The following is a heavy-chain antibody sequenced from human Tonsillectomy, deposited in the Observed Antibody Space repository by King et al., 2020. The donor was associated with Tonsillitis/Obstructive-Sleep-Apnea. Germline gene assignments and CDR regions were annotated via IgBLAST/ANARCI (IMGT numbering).Heavy chain of an antibody. J-gene: IGHJ3*02. D-gene: IGHD3-22*01. CDR1: GYTFTGYY. CDR3: ASPSYYYDSSGYFDAFDI. V-gene: IGHV1-2*02. Sequence: QLVQSGAEVKKPGASVKVSCKASGYTFTGYYMHWVRQAPGQGLEWMGWINPNSGGTNYAQKFQGRVTMTRDTSISTAYMELSRLRSDDTAVYYCASPSYYYDSSGYFDAFDIWGQGTMVTVSS. CDR2: INPNSGGT.